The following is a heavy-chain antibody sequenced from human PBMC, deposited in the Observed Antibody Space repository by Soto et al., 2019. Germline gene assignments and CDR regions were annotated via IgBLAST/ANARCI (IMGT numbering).Heavy chain of an antibody. CDR1: GYTFTSYA. V-gene: IGHV1-3*01. CDR3: ARVYLYCSGGSCYHYYFDY. D-gene: IGHD2-15*01. J-gene: IGHJ4*02. Sequence: QVQLVQSGAEVKKPGASVKVSCQASGYTFTSYAMHWVRQAPGQRLEWMGWINAGNGNTKYSQKFQGRVTITRDTSASTAYMELSSLRSEDTAVYYCARVYLYCSGGSCYHYYFDYWGQGTLVTVSS. CDR2: INAGNGNT.